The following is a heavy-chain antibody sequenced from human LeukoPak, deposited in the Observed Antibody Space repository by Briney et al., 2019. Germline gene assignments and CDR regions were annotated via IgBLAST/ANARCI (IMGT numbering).Heavy chain of an antibody. J-gene: IGHJ5*02. D-gene: IGHD3-10*01. Sequence: PSETLSLTCTVSGGSISSYYWSWIRQPAGKGLEWIGRIYTSGSTNYNPSLKSRVTMSLDTSKNQFSLKLSSVTAADTAVYYCAKSLYGSGSYYNWFDPWGQGTLVTVSS. CDR1: GGSISSYY. CDR3: AKSLYGSGSYYNWFDP. CDR2: IYTSGST. V-gene: IGHV4-4*07.